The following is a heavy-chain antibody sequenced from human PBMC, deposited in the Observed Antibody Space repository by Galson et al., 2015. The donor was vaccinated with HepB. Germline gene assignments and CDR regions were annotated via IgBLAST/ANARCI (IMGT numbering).Heavy chain of an antibody. D-gene: IGHD4-17*01. Sequence: SLRLSCAASGFTFSNAWMSWVRQAPGKGLEWVGRIKSKTDGGTADYAAPVKGRFTISGDDSKNTLYLQMNSLKTEDTAVYYCTSKSYGDYLSYWGQGTLVTVSS. J-gene: IGHJ4*02. CDR3: TSKSYGDYLSY. CDR2: IKSKTDGGTA. CDR1: GFTFSNAW. V-gene: IGHV3-15*01.